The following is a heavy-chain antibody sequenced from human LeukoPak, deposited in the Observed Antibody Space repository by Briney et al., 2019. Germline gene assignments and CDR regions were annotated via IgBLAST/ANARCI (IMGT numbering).Heavy chain of an antibody. D-gene: IGHD6-13*01. CDR3: ARDVGITVADSFDP. CDR2: IHIYRGNT. V-gene: IGHV1-18*01. Sequence: ASVKVSCKAPGYSSTNYGISWVRQAPGQGLEWMGWIHIYRGNTNYAQKFQGRVTMTTDTSTSTVYTEVRGLRSDDTAMYYCARDVGITVADSFDPWGQGTLVTVSS. J-gene: IGHJ5*02. CDR1: GYSSTNYG.